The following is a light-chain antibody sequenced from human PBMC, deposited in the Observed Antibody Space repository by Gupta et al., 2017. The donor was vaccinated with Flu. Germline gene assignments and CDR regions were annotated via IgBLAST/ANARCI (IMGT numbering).Light chain of an antibody. J-gene: IGLJ3*02. CDR3: SSFTSTNTWV. Sequence: QSALTQPASVSGSPGQSITISCTGTSTDVAGYDYVSWFQQPPGKAPKLMIYEVSNRPSGVSNRFSGSKAGNAASLTISGLQAEDEADYYCSSFTSTNTWVFGGGTKLTVL. CDR2: EVS. CDR1: STDVAGYDY. V-gene: IGLV2-14*01.